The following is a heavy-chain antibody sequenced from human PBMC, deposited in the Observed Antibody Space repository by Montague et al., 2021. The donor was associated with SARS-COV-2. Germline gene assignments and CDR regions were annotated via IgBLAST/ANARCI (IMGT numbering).Heavy chain of an antibody. V-gene: IGHV4-59*08. CDR1: GGSTASHY. J-gene: IGHJ3*01. CDR2: VYYNGDT. CDR3: ALGWAFDP. D-gene: IGHD6-19*01. Sequence: SETLSLTCTVSGGSTASHYWNWTRQSQGKRTEWIGYVYYNGDTKYNHSLQHQVTITIDTSENQFSLRLNPVTVSDTAVYFCALGWAFDPWGQGRLVTVSS.